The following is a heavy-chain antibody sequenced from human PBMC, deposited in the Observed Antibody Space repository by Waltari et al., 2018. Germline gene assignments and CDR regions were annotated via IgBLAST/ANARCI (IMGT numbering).Heavy chain of an antibody. V-gene: IGHV4-39*07. J-gene: IGHJ4*02. CDR2: IYYSGST. D-gene: IGHD6-19*01. CDR3: ARDPKMGWWLVQVGYYFDY. CDR1: GGSISSSSYY. Sequence: QLQLQASGPGLVKPSETLSLTCPVSGGSISSSSYYVGWIRQPPGTGLEWIGSIYYSGSTYYNPSLKSRFTISVDTSKNQFSLKLSSVTAADTAVYYCARDPKMGWWLVQVGYYFDYWGQGTLVTVSS.